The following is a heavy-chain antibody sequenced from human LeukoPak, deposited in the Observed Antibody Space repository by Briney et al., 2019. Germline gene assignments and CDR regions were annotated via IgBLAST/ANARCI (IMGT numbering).Heavy chain of an antibody. V-gene: IGHV4-39*01. J-gene: IGHJ3*02. CDR3: ATQDIVVVPAAENHDAFDI. D-gene: IGHD2-2*01. CDR1: GGSISSSSYY. Sequence: SETLSLTCTVSGGSISSSSYYWGWIRQPPGKGLEWIGSIYYSGSTYYNPSLKSRVTISVDTSKNQFSLKLSSVTAADTAVYYCATQDIVVVPAAENHDAFDIWGQGTVVTVSS. CDR2: IYYSGST.